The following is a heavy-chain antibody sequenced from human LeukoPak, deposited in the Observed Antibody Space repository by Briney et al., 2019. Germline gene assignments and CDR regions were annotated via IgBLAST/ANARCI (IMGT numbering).Heavy chain of an antibody. Sequence: QPGGSLRLSCAASGFTVSSNYMSWVRQAPGKGLEWVSVIYSGGSTYYGDSVKGGFTISRDKSKNTLYLQMHSLRAEDTAVYYCARDKSVSDWYFDLWGRGTLVTVSS. CDR1: GFTVSSNY. CDR2: IYSGGST. CDR3: ARDKSVSDWYFDL. J-gene: IGHJ2*01. V-gene: IGHV3-66*01. D-gene: IGHD5/OR15-5a*01.